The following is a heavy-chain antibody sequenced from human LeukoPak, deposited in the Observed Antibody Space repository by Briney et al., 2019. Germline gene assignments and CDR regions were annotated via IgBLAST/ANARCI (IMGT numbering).Heavy chain of an antibody. D-gene: IGHD6-19*01. Sequence: SETLSLTCTVSGGSISSYYWSWIRQPPGKGLEWIGYIYYSGSTNYNPSLKRRVTITVDTSNNQFPLTLLSVPVEDTAVYYAARVERSSGWYLYYWGQGTLVTVSS. CDR2: IYYSGST. CDR1: GGSISSYY. CDR3: ARVERSSGWYLYY. J-gene: IGHJ4*02. V-gene: IGHV4-59*01.